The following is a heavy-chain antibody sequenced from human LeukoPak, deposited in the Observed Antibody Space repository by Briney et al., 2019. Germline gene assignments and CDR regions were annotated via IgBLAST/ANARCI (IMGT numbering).Heavy chain of an antibody. V-gene: IGHV4-34*01. CDR1: GGSFSGYY. D-gene: IGHD6-6*01. CDR3: AKIAAQHYYYYMDV. Sequence: TSETLSLTCAVYGGSFSGYYWSWIRQPPGKGLEWIGEINHSGSTNYNPSLKSRVTISVDTSKNQFSLNLNSVTAADTAVYYCAKIAAQHYYYYMDVWGKGTTVTASS. J-gene: IGHJ6*03. CDR2: INHSGST.